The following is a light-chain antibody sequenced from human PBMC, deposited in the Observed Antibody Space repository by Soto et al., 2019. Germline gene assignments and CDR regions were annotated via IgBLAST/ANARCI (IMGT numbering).Light chain of an antibody. CDR2: AAS. Sequence: AIQMTQSPSSLSASVGDRVTITCRASQAIRYDLGWYQQKPGKAPKLLIYAASSLQSGVPSRFSGSGPGTDFALTISSLQPEDFATYYCLQDYSYPWTFGQGTKVEI. V-gene: IGKV1-6*01. J-gene: IGKJ1*01. CDR3: LQDYSYPWT. CDR1: QAIRYD.